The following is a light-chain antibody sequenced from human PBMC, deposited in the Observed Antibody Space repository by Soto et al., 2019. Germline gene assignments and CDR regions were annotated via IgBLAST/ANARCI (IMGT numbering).Light chain of an antibody. CDR1: QTVRNNY. V-gene: IGKV3-20*01. CDR2: DAS. Sequence: EFVLTQSPGTLSLSPGERATLSCRASQTVRNNYLAWYQQKPGQAPKLLIYDASSRATGITDRFSGGGSGTDFILTISRLEAEDFAVYYCQQFSSYPLTFGGGTKVEIK. J-gene: IGKJ4*01. CDR3: QQFSSYPLT.